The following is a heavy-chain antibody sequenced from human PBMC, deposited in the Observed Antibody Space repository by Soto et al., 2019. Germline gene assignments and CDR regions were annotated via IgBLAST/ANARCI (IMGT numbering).Heavy chain of an antibody. CDR3: AREDSVIIPAVSDF. J-gene: IGHJ4*02. V-gene: IGHV3-21*01. CDR2: ISKSDYT. D-gene: IGHD2-2*01. Sequence: GGSLRLSCTVSGFAFNNYGISWVRQAPGKGLEWVSSISKSDYTYYSASVKGRFTISRDNAKNSVSLQMNTLRVEDTAVYYCAREDSVIIPAVSDFWGQGTLVTVSS. CDR1: GFAFNNYG.